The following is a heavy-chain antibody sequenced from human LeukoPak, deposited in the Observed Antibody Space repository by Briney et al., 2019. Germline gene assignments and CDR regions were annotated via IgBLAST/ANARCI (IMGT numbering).Heavy chain of an antibody. J-gene: IGHJ5*02. Sequence: SETLSLTCTVSGGSISSSSYYWGWIRQPPGKGLEWIGSIYYSGSTYYNPSLKSRVTISVDTSKNQFSLKLSSVTAADTAVYYCARRLRGYCSSTSCYSHYNWFDPWGQGTLVTVSS. CDR2: IYYSGST. D-gene: IGHD2-2*01. V-gene: IGHV4-39*07. CDR3: ARRLRGYCSSTSCYSHYNWFDP. CDR1: GGSISSSSYY.